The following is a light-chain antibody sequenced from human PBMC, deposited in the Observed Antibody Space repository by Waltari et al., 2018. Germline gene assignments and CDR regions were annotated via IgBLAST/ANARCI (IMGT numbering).Light chain of an antibody. CDR1: QSLVHSAGRAR. Sequence: EIVMTQAPLSLSVTPGQPASMACKSSQSLVHSAGRARLYWYLQKPGQSPQLLISEVSDRCSGVTERFSGSGSETDFPLKISRVEAEDVGVYCCMQNIQLPTFGQGTKVEIE. CDR3: MQNIQLPT. V-gene: IGKV2D-29*02. CDR2: EVS. J-gene: IGKJ1*01.